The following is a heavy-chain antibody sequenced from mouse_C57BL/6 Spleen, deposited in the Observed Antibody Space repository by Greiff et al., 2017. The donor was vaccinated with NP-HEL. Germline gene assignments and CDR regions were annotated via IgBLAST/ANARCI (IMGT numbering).Heavy chain of an antibody. Sequence: EVKLVESGGGLVKPGGSLKLPCAASGFTFSDYGMHWVRQAPEKGLEWVAYISSGSSTIYYADTVKGRFTISRDNAKNTLFLQMTSLRSEDTAMYYCARNYYGSSLYYFDYWGQGTTLTVSS. CDR2: ISSGSSTI. V-gene: IGHV5-17*01. D-gene: IGHD1-1*01. CDR1: GFTFSDYG. CDR3: ARNYYGSSLYYFDY. J-gene: IGHJ2*01.